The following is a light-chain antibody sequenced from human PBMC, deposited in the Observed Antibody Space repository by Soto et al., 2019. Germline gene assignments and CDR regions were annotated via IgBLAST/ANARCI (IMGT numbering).Light chain of an antibody. Sequence: QSALTQPASVSGSPGQSITISCTGTSSDVGSYNLVSWYQQHPGKAPKLMIFDVSKRPSGISTRFSGSKSGNTASLTISGLQAEDEADYYCSSSRIWSPPDYVFGAGTKVTVL. CDR2: DVS. CDR1: SSDVGSYNL. J-gene: IGLJ1*01. CDR3: SSSRIWSPPDYV. V-gene: IGLV2-14*02.